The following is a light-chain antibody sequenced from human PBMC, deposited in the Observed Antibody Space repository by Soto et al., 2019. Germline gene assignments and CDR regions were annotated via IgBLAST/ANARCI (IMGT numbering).Light chain of an antibody. CDR1: QGISDY. V-gene: IGKV1-27*01. CDR2: DAS. Sequence: SNSLAAVSSNIKDRVTITCRTSQGISDYLAWYQQKPGKVPKVLIYDASTPQSGVPARFSGSGCGKDFTVTNRCLQAEDVARYFSQIYESLPHLFGAGTKVDIK. CDR3: QIYESLPHL. J-gene: IGKJ4*02.